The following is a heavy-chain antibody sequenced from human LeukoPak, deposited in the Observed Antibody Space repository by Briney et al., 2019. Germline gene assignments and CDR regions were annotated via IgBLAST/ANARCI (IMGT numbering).Heavy chain of an antibody. V-gene: IGHV3-21*01. CDR2: ISSSSKYI. D-gene: IGHD3-3*01. J-gene: IGHJ4*02. CDR1: GFTFSSYN. CDR3: AREPFWSGYYSNLHFDY. Sequence: PGGSLRLSCAASGFTFSSYNMNWVRQAPWKGLEWVSSISSSSKYIYYADSVKGRFTVSRDNAKNSLYLQMNSQRAEDTAMYYCAREPFWSGYYSNLHFDYWGQGTLVTVSS.